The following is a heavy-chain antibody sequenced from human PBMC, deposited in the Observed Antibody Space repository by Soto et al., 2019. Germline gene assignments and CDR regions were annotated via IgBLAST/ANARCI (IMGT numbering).Heavy chain of an antibody. Sequence: QVQLVQSGAEVKKPGSSVKVSCKASGGTFSSYAISWVRQAPGQGLEWMGGIIPIFGTANYAQKFQGRVTITADESTSTAYMELSSLRSEDTAVYYCARGIFGVVNHPGRYYYGMDVWGQGTTVTVSS. CDR3: ARGIFGVVNHPGRYYYGMDV. V-gene: IGHV1-69*12. CDR2: IIPIFGTA. CDR1: GGTFSSYA. D-gene: IGHD3-3*01. J-gene: IGHJ6*02.